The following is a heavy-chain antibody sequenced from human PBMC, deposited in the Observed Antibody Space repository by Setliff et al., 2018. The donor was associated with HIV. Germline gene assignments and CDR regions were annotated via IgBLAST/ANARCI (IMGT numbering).Heavy chain of an antibody. J-gene: IGHJ4*02. V-gene: IGHV4-59*12. CDR1: GGSISSYY. Sequence: SETLSLTCTVSGGSISSYYWSWIRQPPGTGLEWLGCIYSGGSTNYNPSLESRVTITLDTSKNQFSLQLNSVTAADTAVYFCARTRAPYFFDFWGQGAQVT. CDR3: ARTRAPYFFDF. D-gene: IGHD1-26*01. CDR2: IYSGGST.